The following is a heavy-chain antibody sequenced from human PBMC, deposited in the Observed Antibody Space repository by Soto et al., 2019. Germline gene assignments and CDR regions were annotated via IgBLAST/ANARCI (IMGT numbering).Heavy chain of an antibody. D-gene: IGHD3-3*01. Sequence: GGSLTLSCAASGFTFSNAWRSWVRQAPGKGLEWAGRNKSKTDGGKTDYAAPVKGRFTISRDDSKNTLYLQMNSLKTADTAVCYCTTDSQLYDFWSGYYSYYFDYRGQGNLVTVSS. V-gene: IGHV3-15*01. CDR2: NKSKTDGGKT. CDR3: TTDSQLYDFWSGYYSYYFDY. J-gene: IGHJ4*02. CDR1: GFTFSNAW.